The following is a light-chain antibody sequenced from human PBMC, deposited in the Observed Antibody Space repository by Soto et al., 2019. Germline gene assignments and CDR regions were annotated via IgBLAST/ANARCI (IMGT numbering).Light chain of an antibody. Sequence: QSALTQPPSASGSPGQSVTISCTGTSSDDGGYNYVSWYQQYPGRAPKLMIYEVTKRPSGFPDRFSGSKSGNTASLTVSGLQAEDEADYYCSSYAASNNFYFVFGGGTKLTVL. CDR2: EVT. CDR1: SSDDGGYNY. CDR3: SSYAASNNFYFV. J-gene: IGLJ3*02. V-gene: IGLV2-8*01.